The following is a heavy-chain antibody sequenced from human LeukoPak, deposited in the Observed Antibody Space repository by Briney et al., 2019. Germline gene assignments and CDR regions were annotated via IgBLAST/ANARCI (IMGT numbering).Heavy chain of an antibody. J-gene: IGHJ3*02. V-gene: IGHV1-2*02. CDR2: INPNSGGT. D-gene: IGHD6-13*01. CDR1: GYTFTGYY. Sequence: ASVKASCKASGYTFTGYYMHWVRQAPGQGLEWMGWINPNSGGTNYAQKFQGRVTMARDTSISTAYMELSRLRSDDTAVYYCARDRGYSSSWYWAFDIWGQGTMVTVSS. CDR3: ARDRGYSSSWYWAFDI.